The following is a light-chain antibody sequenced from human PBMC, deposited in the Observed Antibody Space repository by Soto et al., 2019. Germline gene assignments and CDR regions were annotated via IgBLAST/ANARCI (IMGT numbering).Light chain of an antibody. CDR2: TNS. CDR1: SSNIGAGYD. Sequence: QSVLTQPPSVSGAPGQRVTISCTGSSSNIGAGYDVHWYQHLPGTAPKLLIYTNSNRPSGVPDRFPGSKSGTSASLAITGLQAEDEADFYCQSYDSSLSGYVFGTGTKVTVL. CDR3: QSYDSSLSGYV. V-gene: IGLV1-40*01. J-gene: IGLJ1*01.